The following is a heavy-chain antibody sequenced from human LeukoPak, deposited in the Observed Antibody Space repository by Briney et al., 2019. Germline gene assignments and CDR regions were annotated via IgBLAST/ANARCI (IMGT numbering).Heavy chain of an antibody. J-gene: IGHJ5*02. V-gene: IGHV4-34*01. CDR2: INHSGST. CDR1: GGSFSGYY. CDR3: ARDLGGSYSSETWFDP. Sequence: SETLSLTCAVYGGSFSGYYWSWIRQPPGKGLEWIGEINHSGSTNYNPSLKSRVTISVDTSKNRFSLRLSSVTAADTAVYYCARDLGGSYSSETWFDPWGQGTLVTVSS. D-gene: IGHD1-26*01.